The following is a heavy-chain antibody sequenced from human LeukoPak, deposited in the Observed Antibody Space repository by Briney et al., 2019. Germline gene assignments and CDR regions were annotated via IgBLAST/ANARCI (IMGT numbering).Heavy chain of an antibody. J-gene: IGHJ4*02. CDR1: GGTFSSYA. D-gene: IGHD1-7*01. CDR2: INPNSGGT. V-gene: IGHV1-2*02. CDR3: ARESRGNYQTDY. Sequence: ASVKVSCKASGGTFSSYAISWVRQAPGQGLEWMGWINPNSGGTNYAQKFQGRVTMTRDTSISTAYMELSRLRSDDTAVYYCARESRGNYQTDYWGQGTLVTVSS.